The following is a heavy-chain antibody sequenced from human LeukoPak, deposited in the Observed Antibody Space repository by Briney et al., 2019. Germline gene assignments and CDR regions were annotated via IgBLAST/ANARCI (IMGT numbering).Heavy chain of an antibody. D-gene: IGHD3-3*01. Sequence: PGASVKVSCKASGYTFTSYGISWVRQAPGQGLEWMGWISAYNGNTNYAQKLQGRVTMTTDTSTSTAYMELRSLRSDDTAVYYCATGWSGYYRWRLDYWGQGTLVTVSS. V-gene: IGHV1-18*01. CDR2: ISAYNGNT. CDR1: GYTFTSYG. CDR3: ATGWSGYYRWRLDY. J-gene: IGHJ4*02.